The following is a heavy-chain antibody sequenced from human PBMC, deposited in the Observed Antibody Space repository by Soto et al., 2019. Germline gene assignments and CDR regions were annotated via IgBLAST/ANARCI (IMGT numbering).Heavy chain of an antibody. D-gene: IGHD2-21*01. CDR1: GGSISPYY. J-gene: IGHJ4*02. CDR3: ASGLSGDKVDQ. V-gene: IGHV4-59*08. Sequence: SETLSLTCTVSGGSISPYYWSWIRQPPGKGLEWLGYIYYSGSTNYNPSLKSRVTTSVDTSKNQFSLRLSSVTAADTAVYYCASGLSGDKVDQWGQGTLVTVS. CDR2: IYYSGST.